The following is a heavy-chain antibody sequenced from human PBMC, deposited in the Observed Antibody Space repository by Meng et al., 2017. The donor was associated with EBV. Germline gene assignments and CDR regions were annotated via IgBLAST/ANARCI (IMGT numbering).Heavy chain of an antibody. Sequence: QVHVVHCGAQVETPGASGKVSCKASGYAFTSYIFHWVRQAPGQRLEWMGWINVGVGYTKYSQKFQGRVTISSDTSATTGYMELSSLRSEDTAVYYCVRGPPVGVPGPGDYWGQGTLVTVSS. D-gene: IGHD2-21*01. J-gene: IGHJ4*02. CDR2: INVGVGYT. CDR1: GYAFTSYI. V-gene: IGHV1-3*01. CDR3: VRGPPVGVPGPGDY.